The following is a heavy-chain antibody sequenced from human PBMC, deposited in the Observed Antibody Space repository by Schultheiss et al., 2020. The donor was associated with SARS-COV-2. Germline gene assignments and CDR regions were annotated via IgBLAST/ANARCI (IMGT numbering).Heavy chain of an antibody. CDR3: ARQYSSSWYQFNWFDP. J-gene: IGHJ5*02. CDR1: GGSISSYY. V-gene: IGHV4-34*01. D-gene: IGHD6-13*01. Sequence: SETLSLTCTVSGGSISSYYWSWIRQPPGKRLEWIGEINHSGGTNYNPSLKSRVTISVDTSKNQFSLMLSSVTAADTAVYYCARQYSSSWYQFNWFDPWGQGTLVTVPQ. CDR2: INHSGGT.